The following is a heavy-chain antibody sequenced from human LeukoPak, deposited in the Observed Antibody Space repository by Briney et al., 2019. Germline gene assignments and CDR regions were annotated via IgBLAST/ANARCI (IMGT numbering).Heavy chain of an antibody. CDR3: AKEGLYDYVWGSYRSDAFDI. Sequence: SGGSLRLSCAASGFSFSDHYMSWIRQAPGKGLEWVSAISGSGGSTYYADSVKGRFTISRDNSKNTLYLQMNSLRAEDTAVYYCAKEGLYDYVWGSYRSDAFDIWGQGTMVTVSS. D-gene: IGHD3-16*02. CDR1: GFSFSDHY. V-gene: IGHV3-23*01. J-gene: IGHJ3*02. CDR2: ISGSGGST.